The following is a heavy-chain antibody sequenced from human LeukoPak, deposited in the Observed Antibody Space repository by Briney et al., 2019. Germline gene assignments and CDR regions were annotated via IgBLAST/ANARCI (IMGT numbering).Heavy chain of an antibody. CDR3: AKQRVVVVPAAMSHDY. V-gene: IGHV3-23*01. D-gene: IGHD2-2*01. CDR1: GFTFSSYA. Sequence: PGGSLRLSCAASGFTFSSYAMSWVRQAPGKGLEWVSAISGSGGSTYYADSVKGWFTISRDNSKNTLYLQMNSLRAEDTAVYYCAKQRVVVVPAAMSHDYWGQGTLVTVSS. CDR2: ISGSGGST. J-gene: IGHJ4*02.